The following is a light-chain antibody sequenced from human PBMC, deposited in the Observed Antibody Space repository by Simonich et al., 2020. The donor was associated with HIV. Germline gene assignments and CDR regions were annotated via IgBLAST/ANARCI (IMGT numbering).Light chain of an antibody. CDR2: GAS. CDR3: QQYNNWPYT. CDR1: QRVSSN. Sequence: EIVMTQSPATLSVSPGERATLSCRASQRVSSNLAWYQQKPGPAPRLLIYGASTRATGIPARFSGSGSGTEFTLTISSLQSEDFAVYYCQQYNNWPYTFGQGTKLEIK. V-gene: IGKV3-15*01. J-gene: IGKJ2*01.